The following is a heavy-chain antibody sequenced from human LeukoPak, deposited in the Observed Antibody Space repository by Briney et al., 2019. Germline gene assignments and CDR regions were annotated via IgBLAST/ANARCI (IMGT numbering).Heavy chain of an antibody. CDR3: ARDVVLEFSSPSGHIDV. CDR2: ISNSGNSI. Sequence: GGSLRLSCAASGFIFSSYGMNWVRQAPGKGLEWISYISNSGNSIYYADSVKGRFTISRDNAKNSLFLQMNSLRAEDTAVYYCARDVVLEFSSPSGHIDVWGKGTTVTVSS. J-gene: IGHJ6*03. D-gene: IGHD3-10*01. V-gene: IGHV3-48*03. CDR1: GFIFSSYG.